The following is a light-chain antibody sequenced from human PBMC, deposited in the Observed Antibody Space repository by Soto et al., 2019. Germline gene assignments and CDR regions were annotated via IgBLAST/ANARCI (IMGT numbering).Light chain of an antibody. CDR2: DAY. J-gene: IGKJ1*01. Sequence: DIQMTQSPSTLSASVGDRVTITCRASQSISSWLAWYQQKPGKAPKLLIYDAYSLESGVPSRFSGSGSGTEFTLTISSLQPDDFATYYCQQYNSSSKTFGQGTKVEIK. V-gene: IGKV1-5*01. CDR1: QSISSW. CDR3: QQYNSSSKT.